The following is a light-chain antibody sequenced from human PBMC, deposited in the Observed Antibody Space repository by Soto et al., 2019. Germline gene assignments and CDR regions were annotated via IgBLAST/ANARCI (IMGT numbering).Light chain of an antibody. V-gene: IGKV1-39*01. J-gene: IGKJ2*01. Sequence: DIQMTQSPFSLSAPVGDRVTITCRSSRSVSTYLHWYQQKPGKAPKLLIYSASILQSGVPSRFSGSGSGTDFTLAISGLQDEDFATYYCQQSYNTRYTFGQGTKLEMK. CDR2: SAS. CDR1: RSVSTY. CDR3: QQSYNTRYT.